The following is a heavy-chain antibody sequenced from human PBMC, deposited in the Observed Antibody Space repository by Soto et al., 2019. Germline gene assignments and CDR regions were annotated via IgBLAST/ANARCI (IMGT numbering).Heavy chain of an antibody. D-gene: IGHD2-2*01. J-gene: IGHJ4*02. CDR2: IYYSGST. CDR1: GGSISSGDYY. Sequence: SETLSLTCTVSGGSISSGDYYWSWIRQPPGKGLEWIGYIYYSGSTYYNPSLKSRVTISVDTSKNQFSLKLSSVTAADTAMYYCASNIVVVPAAIYWGQGTLVTVSS. CDR3: ASNIVVVPAAIY. V-gene: IGHV4-30-4*01.